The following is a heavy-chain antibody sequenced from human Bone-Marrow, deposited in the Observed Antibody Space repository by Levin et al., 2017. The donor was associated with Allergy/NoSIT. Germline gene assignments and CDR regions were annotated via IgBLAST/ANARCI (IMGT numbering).Heavy chain of an antibody. CDR1: GFTFSSYD. D-gene: IGHD1-1*01. Sequence: GGSLRLSCAASGFTFSSYDMHWVRQATGKGLEWVSAIGTAGDTYYPGSVKGRFTISRENAKNYLYLQMNSLRAGDTAVYYCARGTGTSRNYYYGMDVWGQGTTVTVSS. CDR3: ARGTGTSRNYYYGMDV. J-gene: IGHJ6*02. CDR2: IGTAGDT. V-gene: IGHV3-13*01.